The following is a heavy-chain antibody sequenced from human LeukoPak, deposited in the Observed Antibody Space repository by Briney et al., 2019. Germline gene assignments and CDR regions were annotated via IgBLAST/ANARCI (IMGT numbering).Heavy chain of an antibody. CDR1: GGSISSSSYY. CDR3: ARSPHILTGENFDY. Sequence: SETLSLTCTVSGGSISSSSYYWGWIRQPPGKGLEWIGSIYYSGSTYYNPSLKSRVTISVDTSKNQFSLKLSSVTAADTAVYYCARSPHILTGENFDYWGQGTLLTVSS. J-gene: IGHJ4*02. CDR2: IYYSGST. D-gene: IGHD3-9*01. V-gene: IGHV4-39*01.